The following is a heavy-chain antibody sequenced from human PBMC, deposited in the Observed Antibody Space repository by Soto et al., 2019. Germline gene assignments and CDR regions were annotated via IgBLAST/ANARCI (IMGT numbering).Heavy chain of an antibody. CDR1: GYMFTKSA. J-gene: IGHJ4*01. CDR2: ISGDSGNT. CDR3: ARDGVAASNIKFDC. Sequence: GSVKVSWKAAGYMFTKSAMHWVRQAPGQRLECMGWISGDSGNTKYSPKLQDRVTITRDTSARTAYMALSSLRSEDTALYYCARDGVAASNIKFDCCGQGTLVTV. V-gene: IGHV1-3*01. D-gene: IGHD6-25*01.